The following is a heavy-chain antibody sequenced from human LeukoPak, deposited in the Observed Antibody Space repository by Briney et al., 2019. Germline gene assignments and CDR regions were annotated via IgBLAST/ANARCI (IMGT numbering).Heavy chain of an antibody. CDR2: ISNDGSAT. D-gene: IGHD4-23*01. CDR1: GFTFSYYW. CDR3: ARDMDEGYSGNTLDY. V-gene: IGHV3-74*01. J-gene: IGHJ4*02. Sequence: GGSLRLSCAASGFTFSYYWMHWVRQAPGKGLVWVSRISNDGSATSHADSVKGRFTISRDNAKNTLHLQMNSLRAEDTAVYYCARDMDEGYSGNTLDYWGRGTLVTVSS.